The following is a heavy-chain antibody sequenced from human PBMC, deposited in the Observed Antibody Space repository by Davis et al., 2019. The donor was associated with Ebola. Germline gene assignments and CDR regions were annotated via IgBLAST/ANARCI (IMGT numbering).Heavy chain of an antibody. J-gene: IGHJ5*02. CDR1: GYTFTSYG. D-gene: IGHD3-10*01. CDR3: ARDVTMVRGGWFDP. Sequence: ASVKVSCKASGYTFTSYGISWVRQAPGQGLEWMGWISAYNGNTNYSPKLQGRVTMTTDTSTSTAYMELRSLRSDDTAVYYCARDVTMVRGGWFDPWGQGTLVTVSS. CDR2: ISAYNGNT. V-gene: IGHV1-18*01.